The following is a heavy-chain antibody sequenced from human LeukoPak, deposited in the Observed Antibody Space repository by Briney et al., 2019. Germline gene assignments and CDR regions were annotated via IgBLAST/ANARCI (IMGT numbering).Heavy chain of an antibody. V-gene: IGHV1-8*01. D-gene: IGHD2-8*01. CDR3: AREGRMLFDYYYYYGMDV. CDR1: GYTFTSYD. CDR2: MNPNSGNT. J-gene: IGHJ6*02. Sequence: ASVKVSCKASGYTFTSYDINWVRQATGQGLERMGWMNPNSGNTGYAQKFQGRVTMTRNTSISTAYMELSSLRSEDTAVYYCAREGRMLFDYYYYYGMDVWGQGTTVTVSS.